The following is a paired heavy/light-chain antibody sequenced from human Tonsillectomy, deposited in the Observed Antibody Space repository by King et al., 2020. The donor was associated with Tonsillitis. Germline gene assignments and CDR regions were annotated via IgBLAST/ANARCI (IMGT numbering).Heavy chain of an antibody. D-gene: IGHD2-8*02. J-gene: IGHJ4*02. CDR3: ARDIVLETPRFDY. CDR1: GYNFARYG. Sequence: QVQLVQSGTEVKKPGASVKVSCKASGYNFARYGISWVRQAPGQGLEWMGWISTYNSNTNYEEKFHDRVTMTIDTSTTTTYMELRGLTSDDTAVYYCARDIVLETPRFDYWGQGTLVTVSS. V-gene: IGHV1-18*04. CDR2: ISTYNSNT.
Light chain of an antibody. CDR2: AAS. CDR3: QQLKIYPAT. V-gene: IGKV1-9*01. J-gene: IGKJ4*01. Sequence: IQLTQSPSSLSASVGDRVTITCRASQGISSYLAWYQQRPGMAPRLLIYAASTLQTGVPSRFSGSGSGTDFTLTISSLQPEDFATYYCQQLKIYPATFGGGTKVEI. CDR1: QGISSY.